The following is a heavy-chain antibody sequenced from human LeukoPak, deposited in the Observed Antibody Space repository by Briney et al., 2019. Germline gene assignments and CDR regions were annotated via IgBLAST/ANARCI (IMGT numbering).Heavy chain of an antibody. Sequence: GGSLRLSCAASGFTFSSYWMHWVRQAPGKGLVWVSRINSDGSSTSYADSVKGRFTISRDNAENTLYLQMNSLRAEDTAVYYCARPYSSGWYGGTDYWGQGTLVTVSS. J-gene: IGHJ4*02. V-gene: IGHV3-74*01. CDR3: ARPYSSGWYGGTDY. CDR2: INSDGSST. D-gene: IGHD6-19*01. CDR1: GFTFSSYW.